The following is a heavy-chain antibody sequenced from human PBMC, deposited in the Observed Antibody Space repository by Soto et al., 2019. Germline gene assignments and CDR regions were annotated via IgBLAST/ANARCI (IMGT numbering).Heavy chain of an antibody. J-gene: IGHJ5*02. D-gene: IGHD2-15*01. CDR2: IYYSGST. CDR3: AREGDYCSGGSCFRWFDA. Sequence: QVQLQESGPGLVKPSQTLSLTCTVSGGSISSGGYYWSWIRQHPGKGLEWIGYIYYSGSTYYNPSLKTRVNQSPDTSKNQFSLKLSSVTAADTAVYYCAREGDYCSGGSCFRWFDACGQGTLVTVSS. CDR1: GGSISSGGYY. V-gene: IGHV4-31*03.